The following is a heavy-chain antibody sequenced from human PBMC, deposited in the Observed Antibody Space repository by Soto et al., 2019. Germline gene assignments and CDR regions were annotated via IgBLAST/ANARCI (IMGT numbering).Heavy chain of an antibody. D-gene: IGHD1-1*01. CDR1: GGFVSSGNYY. J-gene: IGHJ3*02. Sequence: QEQLQQWGAGLLKPSETLSLTCAVYGGFVSSGNYYWSWIRQPPGKGLEWIGEMSHSGGTHFNPSLKSRVSIQVDPSTGRFSLKLRSVAAADPALYYCARVEQGTATTVVDAFDIWGPGTMVTVSS. V-gene: IGHV4-34*01. CDR3: ARVEQGTATTVVDAFDI. CDR2: MSHSGGT.